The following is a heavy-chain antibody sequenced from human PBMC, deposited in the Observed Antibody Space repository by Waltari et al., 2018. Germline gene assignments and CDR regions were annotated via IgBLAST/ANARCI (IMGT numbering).Heavy chain of an antibody. Sequence: EVQLLESGGGLVKPGGSLRLSCAASGFTFTNYAMSWVRQATGKGLEWVSVIYSGGDTYYADSVKGRFTISRDNAKNSLYLQMNSLRAEDTAVYYCARKGLITGPADYWGQGTLVTVSS. CDR3: ARKGLITGPADY. V-gene: IGHV3-23*03. CDR2: IYSGGDT. CDR1: GFTFTNYA. J-gene: IGHJ4*02. D-gene: IGHD3-16*01.